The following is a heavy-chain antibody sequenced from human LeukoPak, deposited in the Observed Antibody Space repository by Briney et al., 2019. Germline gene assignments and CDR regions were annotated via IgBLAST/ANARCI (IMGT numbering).Heavy chain of an antibody. Sequence: GGSLRLSCAASGFTFSSYWMSWVRQAPGKGLEWVANIKQDGSKKTYVDSVKGRFTISRDNAKNSLYLQMNSLRADDTGVYYCASQPAAADVDYWGQGTLVTVSS. D-gene: IGHD2-2*01. V-gene: IGHV3-7*03. CDR3: ASQPAAADVDY. CDR2: IKQDGSKK. CDR1: GFTFSSYW. J-gene: IGHJ4*02.